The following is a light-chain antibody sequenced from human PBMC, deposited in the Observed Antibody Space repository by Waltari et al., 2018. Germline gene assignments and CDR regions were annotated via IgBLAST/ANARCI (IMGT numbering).Light chain of an antibody. V-gene: IGLV2-23*02. CDR1: SNDVGYYSL. CDR3: CTYAGSSTYA. CDR2: DVT. J-gene: IGLJ1*01. Sequence: QSALTQPASVSGSPGQSTTISCTGTSNDVGYYSLVSWYQQHPGKAPKLIIYDVTKRPSGVCDRFADSKSGYTAFLTCAGLQAEDEADYHCCTYAGSSTYAFGTGTTVSVL.